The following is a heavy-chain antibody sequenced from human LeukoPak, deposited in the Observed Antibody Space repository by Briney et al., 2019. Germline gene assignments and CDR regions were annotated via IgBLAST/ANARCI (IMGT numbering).Heavy chain of an antibody. V-gene: IGHV4-34*01. CDR1: GRSFSNYY. Sequence: PSETLSLTCAVYGRSFSNYYWTWIRQPPGKGLAWIGEINHTGDTNYNPSLKSRVTISVDTSKNQFSLKLTSVTAADTAVYYCARRLGGYTSFDYWGHGTLVTVTS. CDR3: ARRLGGYTSFDY. CDR2: INHTGDT. D-gene: IGHD3-16*01. J-gene: IGHJ4*01.